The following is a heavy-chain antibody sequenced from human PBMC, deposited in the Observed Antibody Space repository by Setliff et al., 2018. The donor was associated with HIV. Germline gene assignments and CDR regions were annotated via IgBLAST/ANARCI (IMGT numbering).Heavy chain of an antibody. CDR2: IYPGDSDT. Sequence: PGESLKISCKGSGYSFTNSWIGWVRQMLGKGLEWMGIIYPGDSDTRYSPSFQGQVTISADTSMSTVYLQWSRVTASDTATYYCARMFAEKPLIKGAEYFHHWGQGTQVTVSS. CDR1: GYSFTNSW. D-gene: IGHD3-16*01. CDR3: ARMFAEKPLIKGAEYFHH. V-gene: IGHV5-51*01. J-gene: IGHJ1*01.